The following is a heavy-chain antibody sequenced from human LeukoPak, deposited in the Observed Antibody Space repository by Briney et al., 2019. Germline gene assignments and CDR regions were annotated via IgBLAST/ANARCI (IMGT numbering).Heavy chain of an antibody. J-gene: IGHJ4*02. D-gene: IGHD2-8*02. V-gene: IGHV3-11*01. Sequence: GGSLRLSCAASGFTFSDYYMSWIRQAPGKGLEWVSYISSSGNIINYADSVKGRFTISRDNSKSTLSLQMNSLRAEDTAIYYCATYRQVLLPFESWGQGTLVTVSS. CDR2: ISSSGNII. CDR3: ATYRQVLLPFES. CDR1: GFTFSDYY.